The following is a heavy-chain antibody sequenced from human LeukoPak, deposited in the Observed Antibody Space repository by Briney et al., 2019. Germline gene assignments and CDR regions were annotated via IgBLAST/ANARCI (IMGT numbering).Heavy chain of an antibody. Sequence: SETLSLTCVVYGGSFSGYYWSWIRQPPGKGLEWIGEINHSGSTNYNPSLKSRVTISVDTSKNQFSLKLSSVTAADTAVYYCARTYADFWSGYYYWFDPWGQGTLVTVSS. CDR2: INHSGST. D-gene: IGHD3-3*01. V-gene: IGHV4-34*01. CDR3: ARTYADFWSGYYYWFDP. CDR1: GGSFSGYY. J-gene: IGHJ5*02.